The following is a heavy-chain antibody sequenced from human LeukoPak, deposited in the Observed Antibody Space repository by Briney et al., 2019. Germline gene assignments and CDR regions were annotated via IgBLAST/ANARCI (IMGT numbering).Heavy chain of an antibody. D-gene: IGHD1-26*01. CDR1: GYTFTSYD. J-gene: IGHJ4*02. Sequence: ASVKVSCNASGYTFTSYDVNWVRQATGQGLEWMGWMSPNSGNTGYAQKFQGRVTITRNTSISTAYMELSSLRSEDTAVYYCARGLEVGAASNFDYWGQGTLVTVSS. V-gene: IGHV1-8*03. CDR3: ARGLEVGAASNFDY. CDR2: MSPNSGNT.